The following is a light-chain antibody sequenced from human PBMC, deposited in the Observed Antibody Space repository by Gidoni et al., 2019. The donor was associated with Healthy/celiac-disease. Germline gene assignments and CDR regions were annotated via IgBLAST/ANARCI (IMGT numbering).Light chain of an antibody. CDR3: AAWDDSLNGVV. V-gene: IGLV1-44*01. Sequence: QSVLTQPPSASGTPGQRVTISCSGSSSNTGSNTVNWYQQLPGTAPKLLIYSNNQRPSGVPDRFSGSKSGPSASLAISGLQSEDEADYYCAAWDDSLNGVVFGGGTKLTVL. CDR1: SSNTGSNT. CDR2: SNN. J-gene: IGLJ2*01.